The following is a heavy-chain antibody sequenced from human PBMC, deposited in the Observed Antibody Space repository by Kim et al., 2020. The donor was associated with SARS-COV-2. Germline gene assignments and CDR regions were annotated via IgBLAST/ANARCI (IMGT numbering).Heavy chain of an antibody. V-gene: IGHV3-73*01. CDR3: TSVPGTTLAFWDAFEI. CDR1: GFTFSGSA. Sequence: GGSLRLSCAASGFTFSGSAMHWVRQASGKGLEWVGRIRSKANSYDTAYAASVKGRFTISRDDSKNTAYLQMNNLKTEDTAVYYCTSVPGTTLAFWDAFEIWGPGATVTVSS. J-gene: IGHJ3*02. CDR2: IRSKANSYDT. D-gene: IGHD1-1*01.